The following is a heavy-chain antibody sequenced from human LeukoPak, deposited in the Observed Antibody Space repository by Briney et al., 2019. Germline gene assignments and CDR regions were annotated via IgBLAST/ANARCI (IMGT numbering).Heavy chain of an antibody. J-gene: IGHJ4*02. D-gene: IGHD6-19*01. V-gene: IGHV4-34*01. Sequence: SETLSLTCAVYGGSFSGSYWSWIRQPPGKGLEWIGEINHSGSTNYNPSLKSRVTISVDTSKNQFSLKLSSVTAADTAVYYCARAGISYSSGWYTIDYWGQGTLVTVSS. CDR2: INHSGST. CDR3: ARAGISYSSGWYTIDY. CDR1: GGSFSGSY.